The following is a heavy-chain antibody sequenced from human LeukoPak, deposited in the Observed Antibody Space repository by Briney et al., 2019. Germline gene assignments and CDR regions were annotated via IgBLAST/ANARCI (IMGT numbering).Heavy chain of an antibody. CDR3: ARPSREGSGWYDFDY. CDR2: IYYSGST. CDR1: GGSISSGSYY. D-gene: IGHD6-19*01. Sequence: SETLSLTCAVSGGSISSGSYYWGWIRQRPGKGLEWIGSIYYSGSTYQNPSLKSRVTISVDTSKNQFSLKLSSVTAADTAVYYCARPSREGSGWYDFDYWGQGTLVTVSS. V-gene: IGHV4-39*01. J-gene: IGHJ4*02.